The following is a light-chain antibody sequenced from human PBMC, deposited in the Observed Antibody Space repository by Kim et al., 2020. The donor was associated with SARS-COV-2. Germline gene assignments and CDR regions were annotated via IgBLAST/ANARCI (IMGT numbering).Light chain of an antibody. CDR1: RGSIASNY. CDR2: EDN. J-gene: IGLJ3*02. V-gene: IGLV6-57*03. Sequence: GKTVTISCTRSRGSIASNYVQWYQQRPGSAPTTVIYEDNQRPSGVPARFSGSIDSSSNSASLTISGLKTEDEADYYCQSYDSSNWVFGGGTKLTVL. CDR3: QSYDSSNWV.